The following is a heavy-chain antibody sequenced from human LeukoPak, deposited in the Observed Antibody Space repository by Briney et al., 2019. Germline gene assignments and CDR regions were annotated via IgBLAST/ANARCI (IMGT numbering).Heavy chain of an antibody. CDR2: INPNSGGT. J-gene: IGHJ4*02. CDR1: GYTFTSYA. V-gene: IGHV1-2*02. Sequence: GASVKVSCKASGYTFTSYAMNWVRQAPGQALEWMGWINPNSGGTNYAQKFQGRVTMTRDTSISTAYMELSRLRSDDTAVYYCARVRAKYYYDSSGLDYWGQGTLVTVSS. D-gene: IGHD3-22*01. CDR3: ARVRAKYYYDSSGLDY.